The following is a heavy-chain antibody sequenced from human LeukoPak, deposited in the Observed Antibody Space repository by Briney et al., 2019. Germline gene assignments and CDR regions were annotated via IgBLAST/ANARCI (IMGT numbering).Heavy chain of an antibody. Sequence: SETLSLTCTVSGGSLSSSGYYWGWIRQPPGKGLEWIGSIYYSGSTYYNPSLKSRVTISVDTSKNQFSLKLSSVTAADTAVYYCARHDRTYYYDSSGTNWFDPWGQGTLVTVSS. CDR3: ARHDRTYYYDSSGTNWFDP. J-gene: IGHJ5*02. D-gene: IGHD3-22*01. V-gene: IGHV4-39*01. CDR2: IYYSGST. CDR1: GGSLSSSGYY.